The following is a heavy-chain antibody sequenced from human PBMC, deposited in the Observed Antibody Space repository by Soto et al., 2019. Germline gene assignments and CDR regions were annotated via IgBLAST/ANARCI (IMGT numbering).Heavy chain of an antibody. CDR3: ARILAAAGNYYFDY. V-gene: IGHV4-30-4*01. CDR1: GGSISSGDYY. Sequence: SETLSLTCTVSGGSISSGDYYWSWIRQPPGKGLEWIGYIYYSGSTYYNPSLKSRVTISVDTSKNQFSLKLSSVTAADTAVYYCARILAAAGNYYFDYWGQGTLVTVSS. J-gene: IGHJ4*02. CDR2: IYYSGST. D-gene: IGHD6-13*01.